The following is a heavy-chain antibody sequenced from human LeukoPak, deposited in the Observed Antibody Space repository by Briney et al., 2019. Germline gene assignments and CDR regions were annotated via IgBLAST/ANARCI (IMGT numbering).Heavy chain of an antibody. D-gene: IGHD3-22*01. CDR2: IYPGDSDT. Sequence: GESLKISCKGSGYSFTSYWIGWVRQMPGKGLEWMGIIYPGDSDTRYSPSFQGQVTISADKSISTAYLQWSSLKASDTAMYYGARHLYYDSSGYPGGDAFDIWGQGTMVTVSS. J-gene: IGHJ3*02. V-gene: IGHV5-51*01. CDR3: ARHLYYDSSGYPGGDAFDI. CDR1: GYSFTSYW.